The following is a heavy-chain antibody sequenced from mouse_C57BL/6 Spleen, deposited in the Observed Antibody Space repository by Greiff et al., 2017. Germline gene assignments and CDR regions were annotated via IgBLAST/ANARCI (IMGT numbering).Heavy chain of an antibody. V-gene: IGHV1-9*01. Sequence: QVQLQQSGAELMKPGASVKLSCKATGYTFTGYWIEWVKQRPGHGLEWIGEILPGSGNTNYNEKFKGKATFTADTSSNTAYVQLSSLTTDDSAIYYCTRIGYYGSSFDYWGQGTTLTVSS. CDR3: TRIGYYGSSFDY. CDR2: ILPGSGNT. J-gene: IGHJ2*01. D-gene: IGHD1-1*01. CDR1: GYTFTGYW.